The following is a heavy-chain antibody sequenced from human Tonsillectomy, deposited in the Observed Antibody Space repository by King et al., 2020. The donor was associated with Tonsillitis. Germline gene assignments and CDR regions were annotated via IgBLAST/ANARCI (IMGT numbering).Heavy chain of an antibody. CDR2: ISYDGSNK. D-gene: IGHD4-17*01. CDR3: AKTVGDDYGDYGSDY. CDR1: GFTFSSYG. V-gene: IGHV3-33*05. Sequence: VQLVESGGGVVQPGRSLRLSCAASGFTFSSYGMHWVRQAPGKGLEWVAVISYDGSNKYYADSVKGRFTISRDNSKNTLHLQMNSLRAEDTAVYYCAKTVGDDYGDYGSDYWGQGTLVTVSS. J-gene: IGHJ4*02.